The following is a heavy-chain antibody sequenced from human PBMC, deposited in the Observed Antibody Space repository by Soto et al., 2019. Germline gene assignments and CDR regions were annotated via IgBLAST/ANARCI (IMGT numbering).Heavy chain of an antibody. Sequence: PSETLSLTCTVSGGSISSYYWSWIRQPPGKGLEWIGYIYYSGSTNYNPSLKSRVTISVDTSKNQFSLKLSSLRSEDTAVYYCAIGGGNYYYYYMDVWGKGTTVTVSS. CDR2: IYYSGST. D-gene: IGHD1-1*01. CDR1: GGSISSYY. V-gene: IGHV4-59*01. CDR3: AIGGGNYYYYYMDV. J-gene: IGHJ6*03.